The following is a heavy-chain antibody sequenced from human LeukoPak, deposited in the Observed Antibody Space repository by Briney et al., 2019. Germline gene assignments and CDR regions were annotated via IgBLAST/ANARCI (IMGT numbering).Heavy chain of an antibody. CDR3: ARDGSDSSSWYYGMDV. V-gene: IGHV3-21*01. Sequence: GGSLRLSCAASGFTFSSYSMNWVRQAPGKGLEWVSSISSSSSYVYYADSVKGRFTISRDNAKNSLYLQMNSLRAEDTAVYYCARDGSDSSSWYYGMDVWGQGTTVTVSS. CDR2: ISSSSSYV. CDR1: GFTFSSYS. D-gene: IGHD6-13*01. J-gene: IGHJ6*02.